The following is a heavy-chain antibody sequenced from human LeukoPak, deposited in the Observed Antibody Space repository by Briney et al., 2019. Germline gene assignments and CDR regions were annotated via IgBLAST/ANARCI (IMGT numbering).Heavy chain of an antibody. V-gene: IGHV3-7*03. CDR2: IKQDGSDK. D-gene: IGHD4-23*01. Sequence: GGSLRLSCAASGFTFNDFGMSWVRQAPGRGLEWVANIKQDGSDKYYVDSVKGRFTISRDNAKNSLYLQMNSLRAEDTAVYYCARKTVVGSYFDYWGQGTPVTVSS. CDR3: ARKTVVGSYFDY. J-gene: IGHJ4*02. CDR1: GFTFNDFG.